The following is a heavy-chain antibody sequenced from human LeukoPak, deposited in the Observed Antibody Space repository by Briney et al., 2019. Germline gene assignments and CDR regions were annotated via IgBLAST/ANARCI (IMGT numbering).Heavy chain of an antibody. CDR2: IYYSGST. D-gene: IGHD3-10*01. V-gene: IGHV4-31*03. CDR3: ARRYYSGSTPSMDV. J-gene: IGHJ6*04. Sequence: SETLSLTCTVSGGSISSGGYYWSWIRQHPGKGLEWIGYIYYSGSTYYNPSLKSRVTISVDTSKNQFSLKLSSVTAADTAVYYCARRYYSGSTPSMDVWDKGTTVTVSS. CDR1: GGSISSGGYY.